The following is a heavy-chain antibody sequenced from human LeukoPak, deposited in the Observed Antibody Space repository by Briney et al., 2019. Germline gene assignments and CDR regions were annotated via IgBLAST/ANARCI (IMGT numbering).Heavy chain of an antibody. D-gene: IGHD4-17*01. J-gene: IGHJ5*02. Sequence: ASVKVSCKASGYTFTSYDINWVRQATGQGLEWMGWMNPNSGNTGYAQKFQGRVTMTRNTSISTAYMELSSLRSEDTAVYYRARGRDYGDLNWFDPWGQGTLVTVSS. CDR2: MNPNSGNT. CDR3: ARGRDYGDLNWFDP. CDR1: GYTFTSYD. V-gene: IGHV1-8*01.